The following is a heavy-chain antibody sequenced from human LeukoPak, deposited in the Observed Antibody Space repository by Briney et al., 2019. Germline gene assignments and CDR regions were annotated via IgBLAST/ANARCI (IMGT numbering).Heavy chain of an antibody. J-gene: IGHJ6*04. CDR2: IKFTGTP. V-gene: IGHV4-39*01. CDR3: ASYDFWSDPMDA. D-gene: IGHD3-3*01. CDR1: GGPISSSSYY. Sequence: PSETLSLTCTVSGGPISSSSYYWGWVRQPPGKGLEWIGSIKFTGTPSYNPSLRSRVTISVDTSKNQFSLKLSSVTAADTAVYYCASYDFWSDPMDAWGKGTTVTVSS.